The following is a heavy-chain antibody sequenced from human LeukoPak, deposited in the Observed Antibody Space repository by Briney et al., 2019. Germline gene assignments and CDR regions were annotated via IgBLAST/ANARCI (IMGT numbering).Heavy chain of an antibody. CDR2: IRAYNGNT. CDR3: ARGGTYSRGLLVY. D-gene: IGHD1-26*01. CDR1: GYTFTSYG. V-gene: IGHV1-18*01. J-gene: IGHJ4*02. Sequence: ASSKVSSKASGYTFTSYGISWVLQAPGQGLEWMGWIRAYNGNTNYAEKFQVRVNMTTDTSTSTAYMELRSLRSDDTAVYYCARGGTYSRGLLVYWGQGTLVTVSS.